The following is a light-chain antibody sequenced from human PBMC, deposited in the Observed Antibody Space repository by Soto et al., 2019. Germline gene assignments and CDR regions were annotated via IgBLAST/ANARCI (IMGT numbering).Light chain of an antibody. CDR1: TMNVGGYNY. CDR3: NSYTSSSTPV. Sequence: QSALTQPASVSGPPGHSITISSPGTTMNVGGYNYVSWYQQYPGKAPKLMIYDVTNRPSGISNRLSGSKSGNTASLTISGLQAEDEADYYCNSYTSSSTPVFGGGTKLTVL. CDR2: DVT. V-gene: IGLV2-14*03. J-gene: IGLJ2*01.